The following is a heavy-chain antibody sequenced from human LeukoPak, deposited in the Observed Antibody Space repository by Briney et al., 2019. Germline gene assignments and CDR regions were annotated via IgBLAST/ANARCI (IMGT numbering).Heavy chain of an antibody. CDR1: GGSISSSSYY. V-gene: IGHV4-39*07. CDR3: ARAGKGYYYYYMDV. J-gene: IGHJ6*03. Sequence: PSETLSLTCTVSGGSISSSSYYWGWIRQPPGTGLEWIGSIYYSGSTYYNPSLKSRVTISVDTSKNQFSLKLSSVTAADTAVYYCARAGKGYYYYYMDVWGKGTTVTVSS. CDR2: IYYSGST.